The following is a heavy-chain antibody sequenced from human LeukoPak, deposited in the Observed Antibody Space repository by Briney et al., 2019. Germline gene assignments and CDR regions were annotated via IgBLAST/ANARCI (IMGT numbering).Heavy chain of an antibody. CDR2: ISGSGGST. CDR1: GFTFSSYA. CDR3: AAPPACHVLLCPSDLRVGGSY. V-gene: IGHV3-23*01. D-gene: IGHD3-10*01. Sequence: PGGSLRLSCAASGFTFSSYAMSWVRQAPGKGLEWVSAISGSGGSTYYADSVKGRFTISRDNSKNTLYLQMNSLRAEDTTVYYCAAPPACHVLLCPSDLRVGGSYWGQGTLVTVSS. J-gene: IGHJ4*02.